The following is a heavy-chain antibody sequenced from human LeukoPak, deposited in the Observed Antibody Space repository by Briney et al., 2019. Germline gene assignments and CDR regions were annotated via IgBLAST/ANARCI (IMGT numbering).Heavy chain of an antibody. D-gene: IGHD6-6*01. CDR1: GFTFKTYG. CDR3: AKDPVPRGSSWPFDY. CDR2: IRYDGSNT. J-gene: IGHJ4*02. V-gene: IGHV3-30*02. Sequence: GGSLRLSCAASGFTFKTYGMHWVRQAPGNGLEWVAFIRYDGSNTYYADSVKGRFTISRDNSKNTLYLQMNSLRAEDTAVYYCAKDPVPRGSSWPFDYWGQGTLVTVSS.